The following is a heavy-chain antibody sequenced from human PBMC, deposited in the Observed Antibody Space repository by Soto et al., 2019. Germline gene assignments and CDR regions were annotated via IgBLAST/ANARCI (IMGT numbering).Heavy chain of an antibody. V-gene: IGHV4-30-4*01. J-gene: IGHJ6*02. CDR3: ARDHYVYYILTCYGYYYGIDV. CDR1: GGSISSGDYY. CDR2: IYYSGST. D-gene: IGHD3-9*01. Sequence: SETLSLTCTVSGGSISSGDYYWSWIRQPPGKGLEWIGYIYYSGSTYYNPSLKSRVTISVDTSKNQFSLKLSSVTAADTAVYYCARDHYVYYILTCYGYYYGIDVWGQGTTVTVSS.